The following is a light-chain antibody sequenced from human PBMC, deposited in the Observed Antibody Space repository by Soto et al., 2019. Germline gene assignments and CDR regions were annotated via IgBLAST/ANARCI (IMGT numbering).Light chain of an antibody. CDR2: EDK. J-gene: IGLJ2*01. CDR3: QSYDSSTVV. CDR1: SGSIASKY. V-gene: IGLV6-57*01. Sequence: NFMLTQPHSVSESPGKTVTISCTRSSGSIASKYVQWYQQRPGSSPTTVIYEDKQRPSGVPERFSGSIDSSSNSASLTISGLKTEDEVDYYCQSYDSSTVVFGGGTKLTVL.